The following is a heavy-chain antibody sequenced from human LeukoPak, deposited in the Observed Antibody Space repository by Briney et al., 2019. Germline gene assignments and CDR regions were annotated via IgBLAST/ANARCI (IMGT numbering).Heavy chain of an antibody. V-gene: IGHV3-74*01. Sequence: PGGSLKLSCAASGFTLSGYHMYWVRQVPGKGLLWVSRLVPDGSDRDYADSVKGRFIISRDDSNNILYLQMNSLRVDDTALYYCARDRTLDYWGQGTLVTVSS. CDR2: LVPDGSDR. CDR1: GFTLSGYH. CDR3: ARDRTLDY. J-gene: IGHJ4*02.